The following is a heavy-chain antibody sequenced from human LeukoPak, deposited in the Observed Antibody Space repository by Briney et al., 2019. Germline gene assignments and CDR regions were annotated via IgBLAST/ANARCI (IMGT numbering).Heavy chain of an antibody. D-gene: IGHD6-13*01. CDR2: ISYDGSNK. J-gene: IGHJ4*02. V-gene: IGHV3-30*19. CDR1: GFTFSSYS. CDR3: ARGFGSSWYPGDY. Sequence: PGGSLRLSCAASGFTFSSYSMHWVRQAPGKGLEWVAVISYDGSNKYYADSVKGRFTISRDNSKNTLYLKMNSLRAEDTAVYYCARGFGSSWYPGDYWGQGTLVTVSS.